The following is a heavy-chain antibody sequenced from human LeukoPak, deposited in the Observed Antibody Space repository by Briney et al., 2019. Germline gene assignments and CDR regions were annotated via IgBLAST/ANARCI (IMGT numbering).Heavy chain of an antibody. J-gene: IGHJ4*02. CDR1: GGSISSSSYY. V-gene: IGHV4-39*01. Sequence: SETLSLTCTVSGGSISSSSYYWGWIRQPPGKGLEWIGSIYYSGSTYYNPSLKSRVTIDTSKNQFSLKLSSVTAADTAACYCARQLGYCSSTSCYADKVDYWGQGTLVTVSS. D-gene: IGHD2-2*01. CDR2: IYYSGST. CDR3: ARQLGYCSSTSCYADKVDY.